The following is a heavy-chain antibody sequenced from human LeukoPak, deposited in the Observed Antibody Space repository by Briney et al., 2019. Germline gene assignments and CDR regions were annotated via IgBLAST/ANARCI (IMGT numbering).Heavy chain of an antibody. J-gene: IGHJ4*02. CDR1: GFTLSSYA. V-gene: IGHV3-64D*09. CDR3: VRDQSRYSSGCMDY. D-gene: IGHD6-19*01. Sequence: GRSLRLSCSASGFTLSSYAMHWVRQAPGKGLEYVSAISSNGGSTYNADSVKGRFTISRDNSKNTLYLQMSSLRAEDTAVYYCVRDQSRYSSGCMDYWGQGTLVTVSS. CDR2: ISSNGGST.